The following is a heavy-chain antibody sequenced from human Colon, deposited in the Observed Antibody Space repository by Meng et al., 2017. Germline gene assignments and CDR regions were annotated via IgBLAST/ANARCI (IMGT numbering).Heavy chain of an antibody. CDR1: GFTFSSYE. Sequence: GGSLSPSCAASGFTFSSYERNWVRQAAGNGLEWVSYISSSGSTIYYADSVKGRFTISRDNAKNSLYLQMNSLRAEDTAVYYCARVSHRVVAATTFDYWGQGTLVTVSS. CDR3: ARVSHRVVAATTFDY. J-gene: IGHJ4*02. V-gene: IGHV3-48*03. CDR2: ISSSGSTI. D-gene: IGHD2-15*01.